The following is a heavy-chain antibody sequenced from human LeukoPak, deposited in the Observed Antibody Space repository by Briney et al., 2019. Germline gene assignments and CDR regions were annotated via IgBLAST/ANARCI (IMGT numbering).Heavy chain of an antibody. V-gene: IGHV1-69*04. CDR1: GGTFSSYA. CDR3: ARGRMVRGDRALGY. J-gene: IGHJ4*02. D-gene: IGHD3-10*01. CDR2: IIPILGIA. Sequence: ASVKVSCKASGGTFSSYAISWVRQAPGQGLEWMGRIIPILGIANYAQKFQGRVTITADKSTSTAYMELSSLRSEDTAVYYCARGRMVRGDRALGYWGQGTLVTVSS.